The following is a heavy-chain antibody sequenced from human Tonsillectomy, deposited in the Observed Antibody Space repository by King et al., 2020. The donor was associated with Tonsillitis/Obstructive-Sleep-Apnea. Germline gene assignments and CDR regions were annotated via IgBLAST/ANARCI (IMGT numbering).Heavy chain of an antibody. CDR1: GFTFSSYA. J-gene: IGHJ6*03. CDR3: ARDQTPYCSSTSCYRGYYYYYYMDV. CDR2: ISYDGSNK. D-gene: IGHD2-2*01. Sequence: HVQLVESGGGVVQPGRSLRLSCAASGFTFSSYAMHWVRQAPGKGLEWVAVISYDGSNKYYADSVKGRFTISRDNSKNTLYLQMNSLRAEDTAVIYCARDQTPYCSSTSCYRGYYYYYYMDVWGKGTTVTVSS. V-gene: IGHV3-30*04.